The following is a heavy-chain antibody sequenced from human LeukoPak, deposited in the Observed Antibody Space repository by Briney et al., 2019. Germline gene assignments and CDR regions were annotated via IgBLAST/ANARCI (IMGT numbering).Heavy chain of an antibody. CDR2: IHTSGGT. J-gene: IGHJ6*03. CDR1: GGSITNPGYY. D-gene: IGHD3-22*01. CDR3: ARWDYYDSSGRYYYYYMDV. V-gene: IGHV4-61*02. Sequence: PSETLSLTCTVSGGSITNPGYYWSWIRQSAGKGLEWIGRIHTSGGTDYDPSLKSRVSISRDTSKNQYSLKLSSVTAADTAVYYCARWDYYDSSGRYYYYYMDVWGKGTTVTISS.